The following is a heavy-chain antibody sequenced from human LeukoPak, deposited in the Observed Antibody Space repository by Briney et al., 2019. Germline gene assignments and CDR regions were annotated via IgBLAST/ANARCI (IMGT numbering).Heavy chain of an antibody. CDR2: INYSGST. Sequence: PSETLSLTCTVSGGSVSSTTYYWSWIRQPPGKGLEWIASINYSGSTYYNPSLKSRVTISVDTSENQFSLKLSSVTAADTAVYYCARAEGLYCSSTSCLNWFDPWGQGTLVTVSS. V-gene: IGHV4-39*07. D-gene: IGHD2-2*01. CDR3: ARAEGLYCSSTSCLNWFDP. J-gene: IGHJ5*02. CDR1: GGSVSSTTYY.